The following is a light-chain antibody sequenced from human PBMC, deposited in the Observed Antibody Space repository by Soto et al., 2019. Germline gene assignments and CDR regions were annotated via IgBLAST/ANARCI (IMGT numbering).Light chain of an antibody. Sequence: DIQMTQSPSSLSASVGDRVAITCQASQDTSNYLNWYQQKPGKAPTLLIYDASILETGDPSRFSGSGSGRDFTFTISSLQPEDIATYYCQQYDNFPYTFGQGTKLEIK. V-gene: IGKV1-33*01. CDR1: QDTSNY. CDR2: DAS. J-gene: IGKJ2*01. CDR3: QQYDNFPYT.